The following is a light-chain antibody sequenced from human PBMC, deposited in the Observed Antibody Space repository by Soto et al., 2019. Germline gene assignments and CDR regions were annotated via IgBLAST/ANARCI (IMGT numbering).Light chain of an antibody. V-gene: IGLV2-14*01. CDR3: SSYTSSGTDV. J-gene: IGLJ1*01. CDR2: DVS. Sequence: QSALTQPASVSGSPGQSITISCTGTSSDVGGYNFVSWYQQHPGKAPKLMIYDVSHRPSEVSNRFSGSKSGNTASLTISGLQAEDEADYYCSSYTSSGTDVFGTGTKLTVL. CDR1: SSDVGGYNF.